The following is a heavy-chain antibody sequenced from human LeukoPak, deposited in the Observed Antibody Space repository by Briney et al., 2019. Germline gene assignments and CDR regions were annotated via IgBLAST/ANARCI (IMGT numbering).Heavy chain of an antibody. CDR3: AREGVDIVVVPAAHDAFDI. J-gene: IGHJ3*02. D-gene: IGHD2-2*01. Sequence: ASVKFSCKASGYTFTGYYMHWVRQAPGQGLEWMGWINPNSGGTNYAQKFQGRVTMTRDTSISTAYMELSRLRSDDTAVYYCAREGVDIVVVPAAHDAFDIWGQGTMVTVSS. V-gene: IGHV1-2*02. CDR2: INPNSGGT. CDR1: GYTFTGYY.